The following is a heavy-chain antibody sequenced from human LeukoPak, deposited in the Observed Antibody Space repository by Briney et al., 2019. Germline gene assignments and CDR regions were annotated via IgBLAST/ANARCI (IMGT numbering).Heavy chain of an antibody. CDR3: ARSIAGDGPTHNWFGP. CDR2: IYYSGTT. V-gene: IGHV4-39*01. CDR1: GGSITTTSTY. Sequence: PSETLSLTRTVSGGSITTTSTYWGWIRQPPGKGLEWIGSIYYSGTTYYNPSLKSRVTIFVDTSKNQFSLKLSSVTAADMATYYCARSIAGDGPTHNWFGPWGQGALVTVSS. D-gene: IGHD6-13*01. J-gene: IGHJ5*02.